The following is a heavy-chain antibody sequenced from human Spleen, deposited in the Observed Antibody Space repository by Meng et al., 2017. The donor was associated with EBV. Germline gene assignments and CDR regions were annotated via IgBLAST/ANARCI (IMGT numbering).Heavy chain of an antibody. CDR1: GGSISSGDHP. J-gene: IGHJ5*02. V-gene: IGHV4-30-2*01. D-gene: IGHD3-16*01. CDR3: ARGAYDRFGLDP. Sequence: LHPQESGSGLVNPSQTLSLTCAVSGGSISSGDHPWSWIRQPPGRGLELLGYIYHGGSAFYSPSLKTRVAMSIDKSKNQFSLNVSSVTAADTAFYYCARGAYDRFGLDPWGQGTLVTVSS. CDR2: IYHGGSA.